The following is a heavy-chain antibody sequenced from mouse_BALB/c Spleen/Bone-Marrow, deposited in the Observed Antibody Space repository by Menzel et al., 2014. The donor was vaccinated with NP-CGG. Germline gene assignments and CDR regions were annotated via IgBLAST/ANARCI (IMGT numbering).Heavy chain of an antibody. Sequence: VQLQQSGTELVKPGASVKLSRKASGYTFTSYYMFWVKQRPGQGLEWIGEINPSNGGTVFNEKFKSKVTLTVDKSSSTAYIQLSGLTSEDSAVYYCIRSAGTGFAYWGQGTLVTVS. V-gene: IGHV1-53*01. CDR1: GYTFTSYY. J-gene: IGHJ3*01. D-gene: IGHD3-3*01. CDR2: INPSNGGT. CDR3: IRSAGTGFAY.